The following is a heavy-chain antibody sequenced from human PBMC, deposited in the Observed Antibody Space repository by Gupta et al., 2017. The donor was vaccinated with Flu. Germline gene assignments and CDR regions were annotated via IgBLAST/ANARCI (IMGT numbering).Heavy chain of an antibody. CDR2: ISSSAVT. CDR1: GFDFNSYE. V-gene: IGHV3-48*03. Sequence: EVLLVESGGGLVHPGGSLRLSCTAFGFDFNSYEMSWVRQAPGRGLEWVAFISSSAVTYYTDPVRGRFTISRDNANNLLYLQMSSLRGEDTAVYYCARGHWDNWGQGTLVTVSS. CDR3: ARGHWDN. J-gene: IGHJ4*02.